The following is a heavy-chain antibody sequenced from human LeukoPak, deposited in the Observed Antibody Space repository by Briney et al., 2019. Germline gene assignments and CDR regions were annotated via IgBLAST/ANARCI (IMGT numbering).Heavy chain of an antibody. CDR2: IYHSGST. J-gene: IGHJ4*02. V-gene: IGHV4-38-2*01. CDR3: ARVQPGGEGFDY. Sequence: SETLSLTCAVSGYSISSGYYWGWIRQPPGKGLEWIGSIYHSGSTYYNPSLKSRVTISVDTSKNQFSLKLSSVTAADTAVYYCARVQPGGEGFDYWGQGTLVTVSS. D-gene: IGHD1-14*01. CDR1: GYSISSGYY.